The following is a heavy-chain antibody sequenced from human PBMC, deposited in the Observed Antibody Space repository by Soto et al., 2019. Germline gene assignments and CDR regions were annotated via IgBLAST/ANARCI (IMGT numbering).Heavy chain of an antibody. J-gene: IGHJ4*02. CDR3: TTDTRWAVAGSPTQDY. D-gene: IGHD6-19*01. Sequence: EVQLVESGGGLVKPGGSLRLSCAASRFTFSNAWMNWVRQAPGRGLEWVGRIKTKAEGGTTDFTAPVKGRFTISRDDSKNTLYLQMNRLRTEDTAVYYCTTDTRWAVAGSPTQDYWGQGTLVTVSS. V-gene: IGHV3-15*07. CDR2: IKTKAEGGTT. CDR1: RFTFSNAW.